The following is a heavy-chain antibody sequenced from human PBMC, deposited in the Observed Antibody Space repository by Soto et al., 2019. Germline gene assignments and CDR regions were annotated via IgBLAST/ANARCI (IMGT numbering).Heavy chain of an antibody. CDR1: GFTFSASA. V-gene: IGHV3-73*01. Sequence: GGSLRLSCAASGFTFSASAMHWVRQASGKGLEWVGRIRSKGNNYATAYAESVKGRFTISRDDSKKMAYLQMSSLKTEDTAVYYCTKVPNWDTSLGYYYAMDVWGQGTTVTVSS. D-gene: IGHD7-27*01. CDR2: IRSKGNNYAT. CDR3: TKVPNWDTSLGYYYAMDV. J-gene: IGHJ6*02.